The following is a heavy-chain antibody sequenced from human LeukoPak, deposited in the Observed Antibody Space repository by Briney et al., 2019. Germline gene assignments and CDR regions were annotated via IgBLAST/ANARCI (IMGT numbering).Heavy chain of an antibody. Sequence: SVKVSCKASGGTFSSYAISWVRQAPGQGLEWMGGIIPIFGTANYAQKFQGRVTITTDESTSTAYMELSSLRSEDTAVYYCARDRLDSSGYYYEIGFDPWGQGTLVTVSS. V-gene: IGHV1-69*05. CDR3: ARDRLDSSGYYYEIGFDP. J-gene: IGHJ5*02. CDR2: IIPIFGTA. CDR1: GGTFSSYA. D-gene: IGHD3-22*01.